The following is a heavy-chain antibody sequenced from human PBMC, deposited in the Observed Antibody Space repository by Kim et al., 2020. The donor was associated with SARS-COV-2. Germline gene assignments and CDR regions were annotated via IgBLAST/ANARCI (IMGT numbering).Heavy chain of an antibody. CDR2: ISGTWGAT. Sequence: GGSLRLSCAASGFTVTKSDMNWARQAPGKGLEWISFISGTWGATWYAGSVKGRFTVSRDQSKNIFYLQMTSLRAEDTAIYYCFKAEFDSGGRRTLVPVA. J-gene: IGHJ4*02. V-gene: IGHV3-23*01. CDR1: GFTVTKSD. D-gene: IGHD6-19*01. CDR3: FKAEFDS.